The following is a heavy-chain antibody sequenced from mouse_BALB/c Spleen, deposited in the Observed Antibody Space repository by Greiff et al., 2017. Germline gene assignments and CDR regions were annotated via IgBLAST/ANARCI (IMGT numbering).Heavy chain of an antibody. J-gene: IGHJ2*01. D-gene: IGHD2-3*01. CDR1: GFTFSSYG. CDR2: INSNGGST. Sequence: EVKLVESGGGLVQPGGSLKLSCAASGFTFSSYGMSWVRQTPDKRLELVATINSNGGSTYYPDSVKGRFTISRDNAKNTLYLQMSSLKSEDTAMYYYARGRIFPPDGYYFDYWGQGTTLTVSS. CDR3: ARGRIFPPDGYYFDY. V-gene: IGHV5-6-3*01.